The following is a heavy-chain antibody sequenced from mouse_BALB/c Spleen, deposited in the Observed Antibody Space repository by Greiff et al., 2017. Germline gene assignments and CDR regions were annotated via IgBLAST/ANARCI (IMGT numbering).Heavy chain of an antibody. Sequence: VQLKESGPGLVKPSQSLSLTCSVTGYSITSGYYWNWIRQFPGNKLEWMGYISYDGSNNYNPSLKNRISITRDTSKNQFFLKLNSVTTEDTATYYCAREGDGYRGFAYWGQGTLVTVSA. V-gene: IGHV3-6*02. CDR2: ISYDGSN. J-gene: IGHJ3*01. CDR1: GYSITSGYY. CDR3: AREGDGYRGFAY. D-gene: IGHD2-3*01.